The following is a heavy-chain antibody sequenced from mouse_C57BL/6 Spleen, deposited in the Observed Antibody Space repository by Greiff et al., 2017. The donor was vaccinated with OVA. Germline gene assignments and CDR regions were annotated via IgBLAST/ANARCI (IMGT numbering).Heavy chain of an antibody. D-gene: IGHD2-12*01. CDR3: AREDSPYAMDY. Sequence: QVQLQQSGPELVKPGASVKISCKASGYAFSSSWMNWVKQRPGKGLEWIGRIYPGDGDTNYNGKFKGKATLTAGKSSSTAYMQLSSLTSEDSAVYFCAREDSPYAMDYWGQGTSVTVSS. CDR2: IYPGDGDT. J-gene: IGHJ4*01. V-gene: IGHV1-82*01. CDR1: GYAFSSSW.